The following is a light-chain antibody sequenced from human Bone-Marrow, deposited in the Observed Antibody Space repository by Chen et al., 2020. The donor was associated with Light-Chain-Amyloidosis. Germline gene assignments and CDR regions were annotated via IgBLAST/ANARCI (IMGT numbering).Light chain of an antibody. V-gene: IGKV3-15*01. CDR2: GAS. CDR1: QSVGGD. CDR3: QQYDNWHLT. J-gene: IGKJ4*01. Sequence: EVVMTQSQATLSVSPGERATLSCRASQSVGGDVAWYQQKPGQAPRLLIYGASTRATGIPVRFSGSGYRTEFTLTISSLQSEDFAVYYCQQYDNWHLTFGGGTKVQIK.